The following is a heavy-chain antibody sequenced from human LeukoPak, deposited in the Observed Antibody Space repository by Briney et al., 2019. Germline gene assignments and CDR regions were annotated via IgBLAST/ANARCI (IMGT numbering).Heavy chain of an antibody. J-gene: IGHJ3*02. Sequence: PGGSLRLSCAASGFTFSSYEMNWVRQAPGKGLEWVSYISSSGSTIYYADSVKGRFTISRDNAKNSLYLQMNSLRAEDTAVYYCASLYSGSYYDAFDIWGQGTMVTVSS. CDR3: ASLYSGSYYDAFDI. CDR1: GFTFSSYE. CDR2: ISSSGSTI. V-gene: IGHV3-48*03. D-gene: IGHD1-26*01.